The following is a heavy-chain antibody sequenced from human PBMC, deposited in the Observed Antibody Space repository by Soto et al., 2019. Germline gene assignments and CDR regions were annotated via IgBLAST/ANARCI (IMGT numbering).Heavy chain of an antibody. J-gene: IGHJ4*02. CDR1: GSTFTNHG. CDR3: ARDFYPVAYFFDY. CDR2: VSGYNDKT. Sequence: ASVKVSCKASGSTFTNHGISWVRQAPGQGLEWVGWVSGYNDKTKSAQKFQGRVTMTTDTSTSTAYMELRSLRYDDTAVYYCARDFYPVAYFFDYWGQGTLVTIAS. V-gene: IGHV1-18*04. D-gene: IGHD2-21*01.